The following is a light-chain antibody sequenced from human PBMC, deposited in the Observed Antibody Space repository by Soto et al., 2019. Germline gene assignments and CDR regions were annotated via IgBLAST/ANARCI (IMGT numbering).Light chain of an antibody. Sequence: QSALTQPASVSGSPGQSITISCTGTSSDVGGYNYVSWYQQHPGKAPKLMIYDVSIRPSGVSNRFSGSKSGNTASLTISGLQAEDEADYYCSSYTSSSTLEFGGGTKVTVL. J-gene: IGLJ3*02. CDR1: SSDVGGYNY. V-gene: IGLV2-14*01. CDR3: SSYTSSSTLE. CDR2: DVS.